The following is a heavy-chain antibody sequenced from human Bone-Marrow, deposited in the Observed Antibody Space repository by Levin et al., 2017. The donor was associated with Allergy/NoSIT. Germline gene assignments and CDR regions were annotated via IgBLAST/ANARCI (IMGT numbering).Heavy chain of an antibody. D-gene: IGHD3-9*01. CDR2: IDWNVNK. CDR1: GISLSTSGLG. CDR3: AHRLEILSGSDDAFDI. J-gene: IGHJ3*02. Sequence: SGPTLVKPTETLTLTCTLSGISLSTSGLGVAWIRQPPGQALEWLASIDWNVNKRYSPSVKSRLTITKDTSKKQAVLTMTDMGPVDTATYFCAHRLEILSGSDDAFDIWGQGTIVTVSS. V-gene: IGHV2-5*01.